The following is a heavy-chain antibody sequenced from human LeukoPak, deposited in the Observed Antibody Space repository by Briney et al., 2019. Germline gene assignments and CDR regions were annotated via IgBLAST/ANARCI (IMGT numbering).Heavy chain of an antibody. CDR1: GFTFSSYW. CDR2: INQDGSEK. D-gene: IGHD3-10*01. J-gene: IGHJ4*02. CDR3: ATAPKSSGSVYYFDY. Sequence: GGSLRLSCAASGFTFSSYWMSWVRQAPGKGLEWVANINQDGSEKYYVDSVKGRFTISRDNAKNALYLQMNSLRVEDTAVYYCATAPKSSGSVYYFDYWGQGTLVTVSS. V-gene: IGHV3-7*01.